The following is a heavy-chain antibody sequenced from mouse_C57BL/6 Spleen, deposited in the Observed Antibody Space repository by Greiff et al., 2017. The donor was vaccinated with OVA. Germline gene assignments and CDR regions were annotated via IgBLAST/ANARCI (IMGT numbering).Heavy chain of an antibody. Sequence: VQLVESGPELVKPGASVKISCKASGYAFSSSWLNWVKQRPGKGLEWIGRIYPGDGDTNYNGKFKGKATLTADKSSSTAYMQLSSLTSEDSAVYFCARGSSYRFDDWGQGTTLTVSS. CDR1: GYAFSSSW. V-gene: IGHV1-82*01. J-gene: IGHJ2*01. D-gene: IGHD1-1*01. CDR2: IYPGDGDT. CDR3: ARGSSYRFDD.